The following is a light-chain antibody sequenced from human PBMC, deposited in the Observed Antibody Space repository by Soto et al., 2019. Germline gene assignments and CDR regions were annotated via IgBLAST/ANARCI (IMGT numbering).Light chain of an antibody. CDR1: QTISTY. Sequence: EIQITQFPSSLSASVGDRVTSTGRASQTISTYLNWYQQQSGKAPKLLIYSAYTLQSGVTSRFSGSGSGTDFTLTISNLQPEDFATYHCQQSFSTPLTVGPVTQVDIK. V-gene: IGKV1-39*01. CDR2: SAY. CDR3: QQSFSTPLT. J-gene: IGKJ1*01.